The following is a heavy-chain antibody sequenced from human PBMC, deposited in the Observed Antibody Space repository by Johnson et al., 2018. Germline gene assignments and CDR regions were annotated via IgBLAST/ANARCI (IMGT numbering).Heavy chain of an antibody. Sequence: QVQLVQSGGDLVQPGGSLRLSCAASGFTFSSYAMNWVRQAPGKGLEWVAVIWYDGRNKDYAESVKGRFTISRDNFKNTLYLQMNSLRAEDTAVYYCARALRSEDAFNIWGQGTMVTVSS. CDR2: IWYDGRNK. V-gene: IGHV3-33*08. D-gene: IGHD2-15*01. J-gene: IGHJ3*02. CDR1: GFTFSSYA. CDR3: ARALRSEDAFNI.